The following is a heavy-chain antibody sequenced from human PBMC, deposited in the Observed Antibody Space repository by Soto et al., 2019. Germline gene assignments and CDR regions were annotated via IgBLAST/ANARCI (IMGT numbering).Heavy chain of an antibody. CDR3: ARRYYDFWSGYYPYYYYMDV. D-gene: IGHD3-3*01. CDR2: INHSGST. Sequence: SETLSLTCAVYGGSFSGYYWSWIRQPPGKGLEWIGEINHSGSTNYNPSLKSRVTISVDTSKNQFSLKLSSVTAADTAVYYCARRYYDFWSGYYPYYYYMDVWGKGTTVTVSS. CDR1: GGSFSGYY. J-gene: IGHJ6*03. V-gene: IGHV4-34*01.